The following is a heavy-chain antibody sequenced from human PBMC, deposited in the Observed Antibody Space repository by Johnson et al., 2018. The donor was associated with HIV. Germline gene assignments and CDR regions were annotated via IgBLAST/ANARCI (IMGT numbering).Heavy chain of an antibody. V-gene: IGHV3-64*01. J-gene: IGHJ3*02. CDR3: AREESSPGGVAFDI. CDR2: ISSNGGST. D-gene: IGHD3-16*01. CDR1: GFTFSRYA. Sequence: VQLVESGGGLVQPGGSLRLSCVASGFTFSRYAIHWVRQAPGKGLDYVSGISSNGGSTYYAHSVKGRFIISRDNSKNTLYLLMGSLRAEDMAVYDCAREESSPGGVAFDIWGKGTMVTVSS.